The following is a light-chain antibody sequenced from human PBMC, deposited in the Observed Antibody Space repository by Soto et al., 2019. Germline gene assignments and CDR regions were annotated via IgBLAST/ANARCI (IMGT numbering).Light chain of an antibody. CDR1: SSDIGGHNY. CDR2: EVT. Sequence: QSALTQPASVSGSPGQSIPVSCTGTSSDIGGHNYVSWSQQHPGKVPKLIIYEVTNRPSGVSNRFSGSKSGNTASLTVSGLQAEDEADYYCSSYTSSSPYVFGTGTKLTVL. J-gene: IGLJ1*01. V-gene: IGLV2-14*01. CDR3: SSYTSSSPYV.